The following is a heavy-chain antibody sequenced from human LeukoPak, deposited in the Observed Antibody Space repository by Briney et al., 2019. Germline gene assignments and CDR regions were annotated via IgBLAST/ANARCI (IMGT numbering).Heavy chain of an antibody. CDR2: IYPGDSDT. CDR3: ARAHYYDSSPEDY. J-gene: IGHJ4*02. V-gene: IGHV5-51*01. D-gene: IGHD3-22*01. Sequence: GESLKISCKDSGYSFTNYWIGWVRQMPGKGLEWMGIIYPGDSDTRYSPSFQGQVTISADKSIYTAYLQWNSLKASDTAMYYCARAHYYDSSPEDYWGQGTLVTVSS. CDR1: GYSFTNYW.